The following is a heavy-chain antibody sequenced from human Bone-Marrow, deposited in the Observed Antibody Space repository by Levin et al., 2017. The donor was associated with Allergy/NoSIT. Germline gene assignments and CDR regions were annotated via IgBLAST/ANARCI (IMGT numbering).Heavy chain of an antibody. D-gene: IGHD3-10*01. CDR3: ARDRWFGELYYYYGMDV. J-gene: IGHJ6*02. V-gene: IGHV4-61*01. Sequence: ASETLSLTCTVSGGSVSSGSYYWSWIRQPPGKGLEWIGYIYYSGSTNYNPSLKSRVTISVDTSKNQFSLKLSSVTAADTAVYYCARDRWFGELYYYYGMDVWGQGTTVTVSS. CDR2: IYYSGST. CDR1: GGSVSSGSYY.